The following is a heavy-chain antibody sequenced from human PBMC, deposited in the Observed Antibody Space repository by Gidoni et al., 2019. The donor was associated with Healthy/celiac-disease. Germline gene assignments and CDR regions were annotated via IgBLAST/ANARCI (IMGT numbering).Heavy chain of an antibody. Sequence: QVQLQQWGAGLLKPSETLSLTCAVYGGSFSGYYWSWIRQPPGKGLEWIGEINHSGSTNYNPSLKSRVTISVDTSKNQFSLKLSSVTAADTAVYYCARLGPIRAITTFDLWGRGTLVTVSS. D-gene: IGHD1-26*01. CDR2: INHSGST. V-gene: IGHV4-34*01. CDR1: GGSFSGYY. CDR3: ARLGPIRAITTFDL. J-gene: IGHJ2*01.